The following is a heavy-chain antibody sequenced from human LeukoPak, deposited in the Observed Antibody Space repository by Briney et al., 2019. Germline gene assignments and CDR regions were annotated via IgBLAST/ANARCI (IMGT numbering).Heavy chain of an antibody. CDR3: ARQCPRYSSSWESYYYYYMDV. CDR2: INHSGST. V-gene: IGHV4-39*01. D-gene: IGHD6-13*01. J-gene: IGHJ6*03. CDR1: GGSISSGGYY. Sequence: PSETLSLTCTVSGGSISSGGYYWSWIRQPPGKGLEWIGEINHSGSTNYNPSLKSRVTISVDTSKNQFSLKLSSVTAADTAVYYCARQCPRYSSSWESYYYYYMDVWGKGTTVTVSS.